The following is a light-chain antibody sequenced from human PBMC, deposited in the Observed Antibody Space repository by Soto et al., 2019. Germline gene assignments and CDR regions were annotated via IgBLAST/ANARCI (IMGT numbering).Light chain of an antibody. CDR2: DAS. CDR3: QQRDIWPWT. J-gene: IGKJ1*01. Sequence: EIVLTQSPGTLSLSPGERATLSCRASQSVSSNLAWYQQKPGQAPRLLMYDASKRATGIPARFSGSGSGTDFTLTISSLEPEDFAVYYCQQRDIWPWTFGQGTKVDI. V-gene: IGKV3-11*01. CDR1: QSVSSN.